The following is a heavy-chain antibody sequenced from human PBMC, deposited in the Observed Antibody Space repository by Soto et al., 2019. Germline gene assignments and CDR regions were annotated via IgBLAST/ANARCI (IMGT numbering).Heavy chain of an antibody. CDR1: AFPFKNHW. Sequence: GGSLRLSCAASAFPFKNHWMHWVRQAPGKGLEWVAVISYDGSNKYYADSVKGRFTISRDNSKNTLYLQMNSLRAEDTAVYYCAKAAEQQLDYWGQGTLVTVSS. CDR3: AKAAEQQLDY. D-gene: IGHD6-13*01. V-gene: IGHV3-30*18. CDR2: ISYDGSNK. J-gene: IGHJ4*02.